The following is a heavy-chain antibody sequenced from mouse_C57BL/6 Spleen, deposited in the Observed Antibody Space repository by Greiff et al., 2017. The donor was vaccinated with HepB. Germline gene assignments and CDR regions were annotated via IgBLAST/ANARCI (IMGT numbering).Heavy chain of an antibody. V-gene: IGHV1-69*01. CDR2: IDPSDSYT. CDR1: GYTFTSYW. CDR3: ARTNYSNYVGYYFDY. J-gene: IGHJ2*01. Sequence: QVQLQQPGAELVMPGASVKLSCKASGYTFTSYWMHWVKQRPGQGLEWIGEIDPSDSYTNYNQKFKGKSTLTVDKSSSTAYMQLSSLTSEDSAVYYCARTNYSNYVGYYFDYWGQGTTLTVSS. D-gene: IGHD2-5*01.